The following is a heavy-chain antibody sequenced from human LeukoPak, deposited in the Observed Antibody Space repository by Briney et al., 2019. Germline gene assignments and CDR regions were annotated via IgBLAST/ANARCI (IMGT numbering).Heavy chain of an antibody. D-gene: IGHD5-24*01. CDR2: MYHSGRT. CDR1: GVSVSSNY. V-gene: IGHV4-59*02. CDR3: ARGFWAGWLQIGGGVDAFDI. Sequence: SATLSLTCTVSGVSVSSNYWSWIRQSPGKGLEWIGYMYHSGRTNYNPSLKSRVTISVDRSKNRFSLKLSSVTAADTAVYYCARGFWAGWLQIGGGVDAFDIWGQGTMVTVSS. J-gene: IGHJ3*02.